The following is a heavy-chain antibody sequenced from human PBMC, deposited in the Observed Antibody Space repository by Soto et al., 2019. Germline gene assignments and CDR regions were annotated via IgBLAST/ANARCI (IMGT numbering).Heavy chain of an antibody. V-gene: IGHV4-59*01. J-gene: IGHJ4*02. D-gene: IGHD3-10*01. Sequence: QVQLQESGPGMVRPSETLSLTCTVSGGSISGYYWSWIRQPPGKGLEWIGYIYYSGTTSYNPSLNSRVTMSLDTSKNQFSLEVNSVTAADTAVYYCARESYYGSGATVVAYWGQGTLVTVSS. CDR3: ARESYYGSGATVVAY. CDR2: IYYSGTT. CDR1: GGSISGYY.